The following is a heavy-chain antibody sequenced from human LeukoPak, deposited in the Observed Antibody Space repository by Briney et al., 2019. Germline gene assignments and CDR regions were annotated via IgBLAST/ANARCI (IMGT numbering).Heavy chain of an antibody. J-gene: IGHJ6*04. CDR1: GFTFSSYW. CDR2: IKQDGSEK. V-gene: IGHV3-7*03. CDR3: AELGITMIGGV. D-gene: IGHD3-10*02. Sequence: TGGSLRLSCAASGFTFSSYWMSWVRQAPGKGLEWVASIKQDGSEKYYVDSEKGRFTISRDNAKNSLYLQMNSLRAEDTAVYYCAELGITMIGGVWGKGTTVTISS.